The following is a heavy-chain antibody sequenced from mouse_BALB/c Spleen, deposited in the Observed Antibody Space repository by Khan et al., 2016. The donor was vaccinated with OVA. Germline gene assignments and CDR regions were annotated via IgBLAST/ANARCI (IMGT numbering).Heavy chain of an antibody. CDR3: ARWATWFFDV. V-gene: IGHV1-63*02. Sequence: QVQLQQPGAELVRPGTSVKISCKASGYTFTNYWLGWVKQRPGHGLEWIGDIYPGGDFTNYNEKFNDKATLTGDTSSTTVYMQLRSLTSEDSAVYFCARWATWFFDVWGAGTTVTVSS. CDR2: IYPGGDFT. CDR1: GYTFTNYW. D-gene: IGHD3-1*01. J-gene: IGHJ1*01.